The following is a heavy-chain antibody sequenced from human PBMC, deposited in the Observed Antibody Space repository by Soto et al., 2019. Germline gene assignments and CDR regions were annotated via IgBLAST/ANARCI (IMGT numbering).Heavy chain of an antibody. CDR2: IIPIFATV. CDR1: GGSFSSNP. J-gene: IGHJ4*02. V-gene: IGHV1-69*01. Sequence: QVQLVQSGSEVKKPGSSVKVSCKASGGSFSSNPISWVRQAPGQGLEWMAGIIPIFATVHYAQKFQGRVTITADESTSTGYMELTSLRSEATAVYFCASGGRGYSSATRYYFDYWGQGTLVTVS. CDR3: ASGGRGYSSATRYYFDY. D-gene: IGHD5-18*01.